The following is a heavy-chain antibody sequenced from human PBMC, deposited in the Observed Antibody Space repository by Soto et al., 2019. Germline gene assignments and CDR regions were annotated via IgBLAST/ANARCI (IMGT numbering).Heavy chain of an antibody. CDR3: ARDKITGLFDY. Sequence: SDTLSLTCAVYGAPFSGYYWTCIGQPPGTGLEWIGEINHSGSTNYNPSLKSRVTISVDTSKNQFSLKLTSVTAADTAVYYCARDKITGLFDYWGQGTLVT. CDR1: GAPFSGYY. D-gene: IGHD2-8*02. CDR2: INHSGST. V-gene: IGHV4-34*01. J-gene: IGHJ4*02.